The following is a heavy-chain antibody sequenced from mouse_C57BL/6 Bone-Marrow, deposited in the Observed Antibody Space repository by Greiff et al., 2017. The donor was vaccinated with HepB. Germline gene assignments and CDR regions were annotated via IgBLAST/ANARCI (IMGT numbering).Heavy chain of an antibody. CDR1: GFSLTSYG. J-gene: IGHJ1*03. Sequence: VKLVESGPGLVQPSQSLSITCTVSGFSLTSYGVHWVRQSPGKGLEWLGVIWSGGSTDYNAAFISRLSISKDNSKSQVFFKMNTLQADDTAIYYCARIFPRYWYFDVWGTGTTVTVSS. V-gene: IGHV2-2*01. CDR2: IWSGGST. CDR3: ARIFPRYWYFDV.